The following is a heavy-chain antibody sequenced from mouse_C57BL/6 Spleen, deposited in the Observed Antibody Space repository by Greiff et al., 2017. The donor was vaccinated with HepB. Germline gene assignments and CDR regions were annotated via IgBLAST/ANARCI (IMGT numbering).Heavy chain of an antibody. D-gene: IGHD3-3*01. CDR3: TTGWSRVFAY. CDR2: IDPENGDT. CDR1: GFNIKDDY. Sequence: VQLQQSGAELVRPGASVKLSCTASGFNIKDDYMHWVKQRPEQGLEWIGWIDPENGDTEYASKFQGKATITADTSSNTAYLQLSSLTSEDTAVYYCTTGWSRVFAYWGQGTLVTVSA. J-gene: IGHJ3*01. V-gene: IGHV14-4*01.